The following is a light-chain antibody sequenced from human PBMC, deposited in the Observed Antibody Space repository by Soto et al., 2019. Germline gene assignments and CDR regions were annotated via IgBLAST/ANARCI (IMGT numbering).Light chain of an antibody. J-gene: IGKJ1*01. CDR1: QSVSSSY. V-gene: IGKV3-15*01. Sequence: ETVMTQSPSTLSLSPGERAPLSCRAIQSVSSSYLAGYQQKPGQAPRLLIYGASTRATGIPARFSGSGSGTEFTLTISSLQSEDFAVYYCQQYNNWPSVTFGQGTKVDIK. CDR3: QQYNNWPSVT. CDR2: GAS.